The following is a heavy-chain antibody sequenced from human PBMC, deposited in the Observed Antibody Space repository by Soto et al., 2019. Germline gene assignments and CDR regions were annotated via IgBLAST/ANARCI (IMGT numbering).Heavy chain of an antibody. CDR2: VYHSGTT. CDR3: ARWVDVSLAYFDS. Sequence: SETLSLTCTVSGGSITSGGYYWSWIRQHPGKGLEWIGHVYHSGTTYYNPSLKSRVGITVDTSKNQFSLNLTSVTDADTALYYCARWVDVSLAYFDSWGQGIPVTVSS. V-gene: IGHV4-31*03. D-gene: IGHD2-15*01. J-gene: IGHJ4*02. CDR1: GGSITSGGYY.